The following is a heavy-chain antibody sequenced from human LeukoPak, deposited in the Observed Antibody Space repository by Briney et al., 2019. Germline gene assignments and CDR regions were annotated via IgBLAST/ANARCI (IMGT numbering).Heavy chain of an antibody. V-gene: IGHV1-58*02. Sequence: ASVKVSCKASGFTFTSSAMQWVRQARGQRLEWIGWIVVGSGNTNYAQKFQERVTITRDMSTSTAYMELSSLRSEDTAVYYCAAEPNAFWSCYYYFDYWGQGTLVTVSS. CDR2: IVVGSGNT. J-gene: IGHJ4*02. D-gene: IGHD3-3*01. CDR1: GFTFTSSA. CDR3: AAEPNAFWSCYYYFDY.